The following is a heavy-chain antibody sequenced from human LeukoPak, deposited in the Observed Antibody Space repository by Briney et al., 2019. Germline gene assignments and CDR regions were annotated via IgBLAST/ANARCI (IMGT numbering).Heavy chain of an antibody. V-gene: IGHV3-48*03. D-gene: IGHD3-9*01. J-gene: IGHJ3*02. CDR1: GFTFSSYE. CDR2: ISSSGSTI. CDR3: ARGDDILTGYEDAFDI. Sequence: AGGSLRLSCAASGFTFSSYEMNWVRQAPGKGLEWVSYISSSGSTIYYSDSVKGRFTISRDNAKHSLYLQMNSLRAEDTAVYYCARGDDILTGYEDAFDIWGQGTMVTVSS.